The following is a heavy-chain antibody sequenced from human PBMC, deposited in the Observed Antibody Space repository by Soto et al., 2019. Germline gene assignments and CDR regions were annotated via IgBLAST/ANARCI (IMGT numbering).Heavy chain of an antibody. CDR3: AKLKVEWFGEFEDAFDI. J-gene: IGHJ3*02. CDR2: ISGSGGST. Sequence: GGSLRLSCAASGFTFSSYAMSWVRQAPGKGLEWVSAISGSGGSTYYADSVKGRFTISRDNSKNTLYLQMNSLRAEDTAVYYCAKLKVEWFGEFEDAFDIWGQGTMVTVSS. D-gene: IGHD3-10*01. V-gene: IGHV3-23*01. CDR1: GFTFSSYA.